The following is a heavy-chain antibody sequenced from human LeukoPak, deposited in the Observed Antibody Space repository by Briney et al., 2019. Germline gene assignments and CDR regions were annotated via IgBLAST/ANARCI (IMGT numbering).Heavy chain of an antibody. CDR3: AKDLYYYGSGSYYNLASLDY. V-gene: IGHV3-23*01. D-gene: IGHD3-10*01. CDR2: ISGSGGST. J-gene: IGHJ4*02. Sequence: PGGSLRLSCAASGFTFSSYAMSWVRQAPGKGLEWVSAISGSGGSTYYADSVKGRFTISRDNSKNTLYLQMNSLRAEDTAVYYCAKDLYYYGSGSYYNLASLDYWGQGTLVTVSS. CDR1: GFTFSSYA.